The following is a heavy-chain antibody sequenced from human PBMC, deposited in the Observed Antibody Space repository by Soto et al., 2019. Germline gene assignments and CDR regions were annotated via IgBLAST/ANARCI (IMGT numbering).Heavy chain of an antibody. Sequence: QLQLQESGSGLVKPSQTLSLTCAVSGGSISSGGYSWSWIRQPPGKGLEWIGYIYHSGSTYYNPSLKSRVTISVDRSKNQFSLKLSSVTAADTAVYYCASMVRAPGGGPGAFDIWGQGTMVTVSS. CDR1: GGSISSGGYS. J-gene: IGHJ3*02. CDR2: IYHSGST. V-gene: IGHV4-30-2*01. CDR3: ASMVRAPGGGPGAFDI. D-gene: IGHD3-10*01.